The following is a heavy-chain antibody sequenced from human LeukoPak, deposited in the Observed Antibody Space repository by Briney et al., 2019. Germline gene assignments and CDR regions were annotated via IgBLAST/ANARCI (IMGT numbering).Heavy chain of an antibody. J-gene: IGHJ4*02. CDR1: GYTFNIYA. D-gene: IGHD3-10*01. CDR3: TLGSY. V-gene: IGHV7-4-1*02. Sequence: GASVKVSCKPAGYTFNIYAIGWVREAPGQGLEWMGWLNTNTGHPSYALDFTGRFVYSLDASVNSAFLQINNVKAEDTAFFSCTLGSYWRQGTLVTVPS. CDR2: LNTNTGHP.